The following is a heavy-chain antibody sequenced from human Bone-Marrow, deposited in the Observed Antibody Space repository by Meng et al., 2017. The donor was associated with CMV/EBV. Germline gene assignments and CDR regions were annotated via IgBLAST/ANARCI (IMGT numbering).Heavy chain of an antibody. CDR3: ARDIRAFDI. V-gene: IGHV3-20*01. Sequence: GESLKISCAASGFTFDDYGMSWVRQAPGTGLEWVSGINWNGGSTGYADSVKGRFTISRDNAKNSLYLQMNSLRAEDTALYHCARDIRAFDIWGQGTMVTVSS. J-gene: IGHJ3*02. CDR2: INWNGGST. CDR1: GFTFDDYG.